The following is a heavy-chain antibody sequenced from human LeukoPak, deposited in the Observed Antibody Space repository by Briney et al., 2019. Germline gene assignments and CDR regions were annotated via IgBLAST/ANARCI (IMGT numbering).Heavy chain of an antibody. CDR3: ARDRRSYCSGAGCDSGTDY. CDR1: GYTFTGYY. J-gene: IGHJ4*02. Sequence: ASVKVSCKASGYTFTGYYMHWVRQAPGQGLEWMGWINPNSGGTNYAQKVQGRVTMTRDTSISTAYMELRSLRSDDTAVYYCARDRRSYCSGAGCDSGTDYWGQGTLVTVSS. CDR2: INPNSGGT. D-gene: IGHD2-15*01. V-gene: IGHV1-2*02.